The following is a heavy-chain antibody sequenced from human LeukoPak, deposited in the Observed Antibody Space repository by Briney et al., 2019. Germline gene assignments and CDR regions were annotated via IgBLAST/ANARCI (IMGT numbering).Heavy chain of an antibody. D-gene: IGHD3-9*01. CDR1: GFTFGDYA. J-gene: IGHJ4*02. V-gene: IGHV3-49*04. CDR2: IRSKAYGGTT. Sequence: GGSLRLSCTASGFTFGDYAMGWVRQAPGKGLEWVGFIRSKAYGGTTEYAASVKGRFTISRDDSKSIAYLQMNSLKTEDTAVYYCTRVRGDNDILTGYLDYWGQGTLVTVSS. CDR3: TRVRGDNDILTGYLDY.